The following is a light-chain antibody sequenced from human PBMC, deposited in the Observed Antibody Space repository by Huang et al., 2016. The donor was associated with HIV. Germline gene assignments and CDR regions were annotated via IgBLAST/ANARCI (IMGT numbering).Light chain of an antibody. CDR3: QQSYSTPLT. V-gene: IGKV1-39*01. J-gene: IGKJ4*01. CDR1: QSISSY. Sequence: DIQMTQSPSSLSASVGDRVTITCRASQSISSYLNWYQQKPGKAPKLLIYAASSLQSGVPSRFSGSGSGTDFTITVSNLQPEDFAAYYCQQSYSTPLTFGRGTKVEIK. CDR2: AAS.